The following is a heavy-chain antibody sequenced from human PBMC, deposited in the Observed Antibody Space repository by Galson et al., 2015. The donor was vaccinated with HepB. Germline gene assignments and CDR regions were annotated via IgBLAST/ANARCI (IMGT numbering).Heavy chain of an antibody. CDR3: VKTVGYCSSTNCYRMYFDY. CDR2: IVGSGGRT. CDR1: GFTFSSYA. J-gene: IGHJ4*02. Sequence: SLRLSCAASGFTFSSYAMNWVRQAPGKGLEWVSGIVGSGGRTYYTDSVKGRFTISRDNSKNTLYLQMNSLRAEDTAVYYCVKTVGYCSSTNCYRMYFDYWGQGTLVTVSS. V-gene: IGHV3-23*01. D-gene: IGHD2-2*01.